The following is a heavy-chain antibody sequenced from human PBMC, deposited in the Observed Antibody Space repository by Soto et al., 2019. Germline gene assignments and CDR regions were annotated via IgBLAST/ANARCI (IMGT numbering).Heavy chain of an antibody. CDR2: ISSSSSTI. Sequence: QPGGSLRLSCAASGFTFSSYSMNWVRQAPGKGLEWVSYISSSSSTIYYADSVKGRFTISRDNAKNSLYLQMNSLRAEDTAVYYCVRGYCSSTSCYGYYYYYMDVWGKGTTVTVSS. CDR3: VRGYCSSTSCYGYYYYYMDV. D-gene: IGHD2-2*01. J-gene: IGHJ6*03. V-gene: IGHV3-48*01. CDR1: GFTFSSYS.